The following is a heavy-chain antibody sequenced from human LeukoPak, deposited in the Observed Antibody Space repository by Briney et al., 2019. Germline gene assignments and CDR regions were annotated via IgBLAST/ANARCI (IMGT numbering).Heavy chain of an antibody. CDR3: ATTLNTGFFQS. J-gene: IGHJ5*02. D-gene: IGHD5-18*01. CDR2: VSGSGGDT. Sequence: GGSLRLSCAASGFTFSTYAMHWGPQPPGKGREWVSAVSGSGGDTYYADSVTGRFTISRDNSKNTLYVLLNSLRAEDTAVYYCATTLNTGFFQSWGRGTLVTVSS. V-gene: IGHV3-23*01. CDR1: GFTFSTYA.